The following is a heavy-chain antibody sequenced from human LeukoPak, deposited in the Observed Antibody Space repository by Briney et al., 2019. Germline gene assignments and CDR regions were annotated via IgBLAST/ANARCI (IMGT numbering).Heavy chain of an antibody. CDR3: AKGYSGYIDY. J-gene: IGHJ4*02. CDR1: GFTFSSYG. CDR2: ISYDGSNK. D-gene: IGHD5-12*01. Sequence: PGGSLRLSCAASGFTFSSYGMHWVRQAPGKGLEWVAVISYDGSNKYYADSVKGRFTISRDNSKNTLYLQMNSLRDEDTAVYYCAKGYSGYIDYWGQGTLVTVSS. V-gene: IGHV3-30*18.